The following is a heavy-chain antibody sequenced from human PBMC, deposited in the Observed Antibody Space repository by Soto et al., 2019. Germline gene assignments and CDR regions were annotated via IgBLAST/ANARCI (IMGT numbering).Heavy chain of an antibody. CDR2: ISGSGGST. D-gene: IGHD2-2*01. V-gene: IGHV3-23*01. Sequence: GGSLRVSCAASGFTFSSYAMSWVRQAPGKGLEWVSAISGSGGSTYYADSVKGRFTISRDNSKNTLYLQMNSLRAEDTAVYYCAKDSSPIIVVVPHGYFDYWGQGTLVTVSS. CDR1: GFTFSSYA. CDR3: AKDSSPIIVVVPHGYFDY. J-gene: IGHJ4*02.